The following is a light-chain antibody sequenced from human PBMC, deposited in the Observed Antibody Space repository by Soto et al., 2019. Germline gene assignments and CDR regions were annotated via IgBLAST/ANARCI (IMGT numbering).Light chain of an antibody. Sequence: DIQTTQSPSTLSASVGDRVTITCRARQSISIWLAWYQQKPGKAPKLLIYDASILESGVPSRFSGSGYGTEFTLTISSLQPDDFATYYCQQYNSYRNFRQGTKVDI. CDR3: QQYNSYRN. V-gene: IGKV1-5*01. CDR2: DAS. CDR1: QSISIW. J-gene: IGKJ1*01.